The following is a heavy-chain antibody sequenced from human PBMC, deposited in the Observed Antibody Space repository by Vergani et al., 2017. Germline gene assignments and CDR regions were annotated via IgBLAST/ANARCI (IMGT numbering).Heavy chain of an antibody. Sequence: QVQLQESGPGLVKPSETLSLTCTVSGGSISSYYWSWIRPPAGKGLGWIGRIYTSGSTNYNPSLKSRVTMSVDKSKNQFSLKLSSMTAADTAVYYCARAHDSSCWYRHYFDYWGQGTLVTVSS. J-gene: IGHJ4*02. V-gene: IGHV4-4*07. CDR3: ARAHDSSCWYRHYFDY. D-gene: IGHD6-19*01. CDR2: IYTSGST. CDR1: GGSISSYY.